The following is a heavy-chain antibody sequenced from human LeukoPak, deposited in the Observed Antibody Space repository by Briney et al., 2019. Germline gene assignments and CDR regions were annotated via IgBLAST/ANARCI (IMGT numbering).Heavy chain of an antibody. CDR2: TYYRSKWYN. Sequence: SQTLSLTCAISGDRVSSNSAAWNWIRQSPSRGLEWLGRTYYRSKWYNDYAVSVKSRITINPDTSKNQFSLQLNSVTPEDTAVYYCARDSGYCSSTSCRKVDYWGQGTLVTVSS. CDR1: GDRVSSNSAA. D-gene: IGHD2-2*01. CDR3: ARDSGYCSSTSCRKVDY. J-gene: IGHJ4*02. V-gene: IGHV6-1*01.